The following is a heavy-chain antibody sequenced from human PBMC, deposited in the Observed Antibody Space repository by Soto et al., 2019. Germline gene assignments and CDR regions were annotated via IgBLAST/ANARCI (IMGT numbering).Heavy chain of an antibody. J-gene: IGHJ4*02. V-gene: IGHV5-10-1*01. D-gene: IGHD3-9*01. CDR1: GYSFAAYW. Sequence: GESLKISCKGSGYSFAAYWITWVRQMPGKGLEYMGMIDPADSNTYYRPSFQGHVTFSVDKSISTAYLQWSSLKASDTAMYYCARRYTGFDFWGQGTPVTVSS. CDR2: IDPADSNT. CDR3: ARRYTGFDF.